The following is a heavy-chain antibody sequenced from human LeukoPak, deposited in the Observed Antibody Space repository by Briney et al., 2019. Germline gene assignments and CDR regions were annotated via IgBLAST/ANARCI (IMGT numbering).Heavy chain of an antibody. V-gene: IGHV3-21*01. CDR3: ARGTGLSGSYYAFDY. D-gene: IGHD1-26*01. J-gene: IGHJ4*02. Sequence: GGSLRLSCTASGFTFSSYSMNWVRQAPGKGLEWVSSISSSSSYIYYADSVKGRFTISRDDAKNSLSLQMNSLRDEDTAVYYCARGTGLSGSYYAFDYWGQGTLVTVSS. CDR1: GFTFSSYS. CDR2: ISSSSSYI.